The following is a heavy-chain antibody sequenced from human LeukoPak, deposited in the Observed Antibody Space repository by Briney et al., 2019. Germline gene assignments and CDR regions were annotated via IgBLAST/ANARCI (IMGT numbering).Heavy chain of an antibody. CDR1: GFTFSSHS. Sequence: PGGSLRLSCAASGFTFSSHSMHWVRQAPGKGLEYVSGIRSDGTNTYHAKPVKGRFTISRDNSKNTMYLQMGSLRAEDMAVYYCARRGSGWEFDYWGQGTLVTVSS. J-gene: IGHJ4*02. CDR3: ARRGSGWEFDY. D-gene: IGHD6-19*01. V-gene: IGHV3-64*01. CDR2: IRSDGTNT.